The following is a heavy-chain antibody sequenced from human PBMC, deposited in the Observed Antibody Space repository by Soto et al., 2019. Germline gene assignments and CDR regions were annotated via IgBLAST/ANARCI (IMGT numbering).Heavy chain of an antibody. CDR1: GFTFSSDS. Sequence: GGSLRLSCAASGFTFSSDSMNWVRQAPGKGLEWVSSISSSSSYIYYADSVKGRFTISRDNAKNSLYLQMNSLRAEDTAVYYCARAEVRGDHYFAYWGQGTLVTVCS. D-gene: IGHD3-10*01. J-gene: IGHJ4*02. V-gene: IGHV3-21*01. CDR3: ARAEVRGDHYFAY. CDR2: ISSSSSYI.